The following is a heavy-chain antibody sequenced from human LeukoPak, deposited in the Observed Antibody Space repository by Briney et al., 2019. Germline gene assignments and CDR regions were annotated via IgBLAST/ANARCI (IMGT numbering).Heavy chain of an antibody. D-gene: IGHD6-19*01. Sequence: PGGSLRLSCAVSGFTFSSYWMNWVRQAPGKGLEWVASIKQDGGEKSYVDSVKGRFTISRDNAKNSLYLQMSSLRAEDTAVYYCARDGRIAVAEGNDYWGQGTLVTVSS. CDR3: ARDGRIAVAEGNDY. V-gene: IGHV3-7*01. J-gene: IGHJ4*02. CDR1: GFTFSSYW. CDR2: IKQDGGEK.